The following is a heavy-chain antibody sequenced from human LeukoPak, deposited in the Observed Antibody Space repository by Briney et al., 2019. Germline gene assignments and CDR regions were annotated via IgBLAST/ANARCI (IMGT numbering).Heavy chain of an antibody. CDR2: ISYDGGNK. D-gene: IGHD2/OR15-2a*01. Sequence: PGGSLRLSCAASGFTFSSYGMHWVRQAPGKGLEWVAVISYDGGNKYYADSVKGRFTISRDNSKNTLYLQMNSLRAKDTAVYYCAKSQQYGNQSKYRNKTPNWFDPWGQGTLVTVSS. V-gene: IGHV3-30*18. CDR1: GFTFSSYG. J-gene: IGHJ5*02. CDR3: AKSQQYGNQSKYRNKTPNWFDP.